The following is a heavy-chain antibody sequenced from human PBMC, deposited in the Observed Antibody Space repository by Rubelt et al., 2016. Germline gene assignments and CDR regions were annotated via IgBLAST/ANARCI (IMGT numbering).Heavy chain of an antibody. D-gene: IGHD3-22*01. V-gene: IGHV4-34*01. CDR3: ARGRYDSSASRSDFFDF. CDR2: INHSGST. J-gene: IGHJ4*01. CDR1: GGSFSGYY. Sequence: QVQLQQWGAGLLKPSETLSLTCAVYGGSFSGYYWSWIRQPPGKGLEWIGEINHSGSTNYNPSLKSRVTISVDTSKNQFSRKLSSVTAADTAVYYCARGRYDSSASRSDFFDFWGHGTLVTVSS.